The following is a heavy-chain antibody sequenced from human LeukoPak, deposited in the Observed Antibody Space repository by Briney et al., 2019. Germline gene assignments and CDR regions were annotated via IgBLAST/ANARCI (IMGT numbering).Heavy chain of an antibody. CDR1: GGSFSGYY. D-gene: IGHD6-19*01. J-gene: IGHJ6*02. CDR3: ATQYSSGWYTSSYGMDV. CDR2: INHSGST. V-gene: IGHV4-34*01. Sequence: PSETLSLTCAVYGGSFSGYYWSWIRQPPGKGLEWIGEINHSGSTNYNPSLKSRVTISVDTSKNQFSLKLSSVTAADTAVYYCATQYSSGWYTSSYGMDVWGQGTTVSVSS.